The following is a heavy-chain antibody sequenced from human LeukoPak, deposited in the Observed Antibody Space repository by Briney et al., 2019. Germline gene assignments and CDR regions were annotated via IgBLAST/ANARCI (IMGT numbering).Heavy chain of an antibody. CDR3: ARGQFNVLRFLEWLPN. Sequence: VSVKVSCKASGYTFTSYYMHWVRQAPGQGLEWMGITNPSGGSTSYAQKFQGRVTMTRDTSTSTVYMELSSLRSEDTAVYYCARGQFNVLRFLEWLPNWGQGTLVTVSS. V-gene: IGHV1-46*01. J-gene: IGHJ4*02. CDR2: TNPSGGST. CDR1: GYTFTSYY. D-gene: IGHD3-3*01.